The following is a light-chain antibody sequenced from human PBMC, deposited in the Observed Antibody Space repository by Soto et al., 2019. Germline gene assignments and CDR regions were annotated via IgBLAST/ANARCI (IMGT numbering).Light chain of an antibody. V-gene: IGKV2-28*01. CDR1: QSLLHSNGYNY. CDR2: LGS. Sequence: DIVMTQSPLSLPVTPGEPASISCRSSQSLLHSNGYNYLDWYLQKPGQSPQLLIYLGSNRASGVPDRFSGSGSGTDFTLKISRVEAEDVGVYYCMQALQTPRTFGGXXXXXI. CDR3: MQALQTPRT. J-gene: IGKJ4*01.